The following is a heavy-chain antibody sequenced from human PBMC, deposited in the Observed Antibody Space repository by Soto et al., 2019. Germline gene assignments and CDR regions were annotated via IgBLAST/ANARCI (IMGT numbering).Heavy chain of an antibody. CDR3: ARGVTTVTTFDY. D-gene: IGHD4-17*01. J-gene: IGHJ4*02. CDR2: IYHSGST. V-gene: IGHV4-30-2*01. Sequence: LSLTCAVSGGSLSSGGYSCNWIRQPPGKGLEWIGYIYHSGSTYYNPSLKSRVTISVDRSKNQFSLKLSSVTAADTAVYYCARGVTTVTTFDYWGQGTLVTVSS. CDR1: GGSLSSGGYS.